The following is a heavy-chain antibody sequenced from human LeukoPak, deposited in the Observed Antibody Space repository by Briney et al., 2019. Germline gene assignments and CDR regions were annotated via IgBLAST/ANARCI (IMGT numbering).Heavy chain of an antibody. J-gene: IGHJ4*02. CDR3: AKESDYDSSGCIDY. V-gene: IGHV3-23*01. CDR1: GFTFSSYA. D-gene: IGHD3-22*01. CDR2: ISGSGGST. Sequence: GGSLRPSCAASGFTFSSYAMSWVRQAPGKGLEWVSAISGSGGSTYYADSVKGRFTISRDNSKNTLYLQMNSLRAEDTAVYYCAKESDYDSSGCIDYWGQGTLVTVSS.